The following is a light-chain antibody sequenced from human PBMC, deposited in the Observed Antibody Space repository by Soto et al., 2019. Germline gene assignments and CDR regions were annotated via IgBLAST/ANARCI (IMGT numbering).Light chain of an antibody. V-gene: IGKV3-20*01. CDR1: QRVISDY. Sequence: EIVLTQSPGTLSLSPGERATFSCRASQRVISDYLAWYQQKPGQAPRLLIYGASNRATGIPDRFSGSGSGTDFTLTISRLEPEDFAVYYCQQYGSSPLFPFGPGTTVEI. CDR3: QQYGSSPLFP. CDR2: GAS. J-gene: IGKJ3*01.